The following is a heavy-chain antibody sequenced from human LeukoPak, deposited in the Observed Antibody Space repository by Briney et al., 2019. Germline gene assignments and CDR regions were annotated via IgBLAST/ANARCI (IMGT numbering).Heavy chain of an antibody. J-gene: IGHJ6*03. CDR1: GDSLSRGYY. V-gene: IGHV4-38-2*02. Sequence: SETLCLTRNVSGDSLSRGYYWGWIRQPPGKGLEWIGNIYFSGSSYLNTSLKSRVTLSADTSQNQFSMKLTSLTAADTAVYYCARARPGYNHMDVWGKGTAVTVTS. CDR3: ARARPGYNHMDV. CDR2: IYFSGSS.